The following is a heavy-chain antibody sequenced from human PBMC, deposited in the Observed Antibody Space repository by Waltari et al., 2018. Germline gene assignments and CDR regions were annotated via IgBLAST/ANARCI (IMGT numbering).Heavy chain of an antibody. CDR3: VKDVLSDCGGDCYSEH. J-gene: IGHJ4*02. V-gene: IGHV3-9*01. CDR2: ISWKSESI. D-gene: IGHD2-21*02. CDR1: GFTFAAYP. Sequence: DVQLVESGGALVQPGRSLRLSCAPAGFTFAAYPTPWVRQAPGKGLEWVAGISWKSESIGDADSVQGRFTISRDNAKNSMFLQIHSLRPEDTALYYCVKDVLSDCGGDCYSEHWGQGTLLTVSS.